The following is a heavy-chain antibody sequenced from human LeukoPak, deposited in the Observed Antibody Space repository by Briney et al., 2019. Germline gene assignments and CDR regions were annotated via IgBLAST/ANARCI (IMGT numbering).Heavy chain of an antibody. Sequence: ASVKVSCKASGYTFTSYGISWVRQAPGQGLERMGWISAYNGNTNYAQKLQGRVTMTTDTSTSTAYMELRSLRSDDTAVYYCARVGGNIVVVPAAIFRYGMDVWGQGTTVTVSS. CDR2: ISAYNGNT. CDR1: GYTFTSYG. V-gene: IGHV1-18*01. CDR3: ARVGGNIVVVPAAIFRYGMDV. D-gene: IGHD2-2*02. J-gene: IGHJ6*02.